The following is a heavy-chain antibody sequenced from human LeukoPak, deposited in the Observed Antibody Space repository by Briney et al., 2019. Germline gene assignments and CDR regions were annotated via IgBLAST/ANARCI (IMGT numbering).Heavy chain of an antibody. V-gene: IGHV1-8*01. Sequence: GASVKVSCKASGYTFTSYDINWVRQATGQGLEWMGWMNPNSGNTGYAQKFQGRVTMTRNTSISTAYMELSSLRSEDTAVYYCARRITLVRGREFSDAFDIWGQGTMVTVSS. CDR3: ARRITLVRGREFSDAFDI. CDR2: MNPNSGNT. CDR1: GYTFTSYD. D-gene: IGHD3-10*01. J-gene: IGHJ3*02.